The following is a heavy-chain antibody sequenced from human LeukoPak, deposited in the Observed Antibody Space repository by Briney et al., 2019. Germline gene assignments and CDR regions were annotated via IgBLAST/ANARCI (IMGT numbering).Heavy chain of an antibody. CDR2: INHSGST. CDR1: GGSFSGYY. J-gene: IGHJ6*03. CDR3: ASLSSSWYYVDYYYYYMDV. D-gene: IGHD6-13*01. V-gene: IGHV4-34*01. Sequence: PSETLSLTCAVYGGSFSGYYWSWIRQPPGKGLERIGEINHSGSTDYNPSLKSRVTISVDTSKNQFSLKLSSVTAADTAVYYCASLSSSWYYVDYYYYYMDVWGKGTTVTVSS.